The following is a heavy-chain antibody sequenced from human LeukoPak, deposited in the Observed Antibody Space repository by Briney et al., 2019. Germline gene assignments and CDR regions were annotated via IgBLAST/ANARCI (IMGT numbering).Heavy chain of an antibody. Sequence: SVKVSCKASGYTFTSYGISWVRQAPGQGLEWLGGIMPLFGTAGYAQKFQGRVTITKDESTRTVYLELTSPTSDDTAVYYCARDVHGDYGSGWFDPWGQGTLVSVSS. CDR2: IMPLFGTA. V-gene: IGHV1-69*05. J-gene: IGHJ5*02. CDR1: GYTFTSYG. D-gene: IGHD4-17*01. CDR3: ARDVHGDYGSGWFDP.